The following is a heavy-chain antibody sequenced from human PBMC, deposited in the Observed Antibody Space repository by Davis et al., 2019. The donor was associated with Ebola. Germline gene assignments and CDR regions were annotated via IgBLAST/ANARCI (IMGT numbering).Heavy chain of an antibody. J-gene: IGHJ6*02. CDR2: IDPSDSYT. CDR1: GYSFTSYW. V-gene: IGHV5-10-1*01. Sequence: PGGSLRLSCKGSGYSFTSYWISWVRQMPGKGLEWMGRIDPSDSYTNYSPSFQGHVTISADKSISTAYLQWSSLKASDTAMYYCARQLVLLCKHCPSYYYGMDVWGQGTTVTVSS. D-gene: IGHD3-10*01. CDR3: ARQLVLLCKHCPSYYYGMDV.